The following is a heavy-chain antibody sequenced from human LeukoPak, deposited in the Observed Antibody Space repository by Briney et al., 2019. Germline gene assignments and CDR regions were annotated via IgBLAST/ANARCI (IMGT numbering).Heavy chain of an antibody. CDR1: GYTFTDYY. Sequence: ASVKVSCKASGYTFTDYYMHSVRQAPGQGLEGMGWINPNSGGTYYAQKFQGRVTITRDTSISAACMEVSSLTSDDTGVYYCARPRDGYNYEAFDIWGQGTMVTVSS. V-gene: IGHV1-2*02. D-gene: IGHD5-24*01. CDR3: ARPRDGYNYEAFDI. CDR2: INPNSGGT. J-gene: IGHJ3*02.